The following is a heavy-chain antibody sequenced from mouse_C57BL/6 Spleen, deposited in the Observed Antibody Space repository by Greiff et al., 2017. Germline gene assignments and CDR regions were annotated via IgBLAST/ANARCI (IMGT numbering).Heavy chain of an antibody. CDR1: GFTFSSYT. D-gene: IGHD1-1*01. V-gene: IGHV5-9*01. J-gene: IGHJ2*01. CDR2: ISGGGGNT. CDR3: ARGGYYGSDYLDY. Sequence: EVKLMESGGGLVKPGGSLKLSCAASGFTFSSYTMSWVRQTPQKRLEWVATISGGGGNTYYPGSVKGRFTLSRDNAKNTLYLQMSSLRSEDTALYYGARGGYYGSDYLDYWGQGTTLTVA.